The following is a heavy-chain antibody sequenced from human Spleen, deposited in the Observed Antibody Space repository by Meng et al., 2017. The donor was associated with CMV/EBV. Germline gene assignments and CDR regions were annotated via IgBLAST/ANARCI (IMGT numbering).Heavy chain of an antibody. CDR2: IHSDGRST. V-gene: IGHV3-74*03. CDR1: GFTFSGYW. CDR3: AREGIGCFDL. J-gene: IGHJ2*01. Sequence: GGSLRLSCAASGFTFSGYWMHWVRQAPGKGLVWVSRIHSDGRSTTYAGSVKGRFTISRDNAKNTLDLQMNNLRVEDTAVYYCAREGIGCFDLWGRGTLVTVSS.